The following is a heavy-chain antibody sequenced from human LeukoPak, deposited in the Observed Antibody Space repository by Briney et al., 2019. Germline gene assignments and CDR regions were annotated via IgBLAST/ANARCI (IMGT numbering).Heavy chain of an antibody. V-gene: IGHV3-7*01. CDR3: ASSKGPLDY. Sequence: GSLRLSCTASGFTFSSYWMTWVRQAPEKGLEWVANIKQDGSEKYYVDSVKGRFTISRDNAKNSLYLQMNSLRAEDTAVYYCASSKGPLDYWGQGTLVTVSS. CDR1: GFTFSSYW. J-gene: IGHJ4*02. CDR2: IKQDGSEK.